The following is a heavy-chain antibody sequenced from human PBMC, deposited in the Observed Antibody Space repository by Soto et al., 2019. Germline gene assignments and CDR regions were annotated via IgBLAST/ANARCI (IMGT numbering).Heavy chain of an antibody. V-gene: IGHV3-30-3*01. D-gene: IGHD4-4*01. CDR2: ISYDGSNK. Sequence: PGGSLRLSCAASGFTFSSYAMHWVRQAPGKGLEWVAVISYDGSNKYYADSVKGRFTISRDNSKNTLYLQMNSLRAEDTAVYYCARVRTTVTTFPDYYYYYGMDVWGQGTTVTVSS. CDR3: ARVRTTVTTFPDYYYYYGMDV. J-gene: IGHJ6*02. CDR1: GFTFSSYA.